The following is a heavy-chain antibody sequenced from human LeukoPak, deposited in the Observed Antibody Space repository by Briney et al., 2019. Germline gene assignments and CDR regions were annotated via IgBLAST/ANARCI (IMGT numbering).Heavy chain of an antibody. J-gene: IGHJ5*02. CDR2: INPNSGDT. D-gene: IGHD1-26*01. V-gene: IGHV1-2*02. CDR1: GYTFTDYY. Sequence: ASVKVSCKASGYTFTDYYINWVRQAPGQGLEWMGWINPNSGDTNYAQKFQDRVTMTRDTSISTAYIELNLLRSDDTAVYYCARDLKRSRARWENLGFDPWGQGTLVTVSS. CDR3: ARDLKRSRARWENLGFDP.